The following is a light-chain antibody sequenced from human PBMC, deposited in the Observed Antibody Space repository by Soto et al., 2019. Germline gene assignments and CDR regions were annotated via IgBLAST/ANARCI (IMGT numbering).Light chain of an antibody. J-gene: IGLJ1*01. V-gene: IGLV2-8*01. CDR2: EVS. CDR1: SSDVGGYNY. Sequence: QSVLTQPPSASGSPGQSVTISCTGTSSDVGGYNYVSSYQQHPGKAPKLMIYEVSKRPSGVPDRFSGSKSGNTASLTVSGLQAEDEADYYCISYAGSNNFVFGTGTKVTVL. CDR3: ISYAGSNNFV.